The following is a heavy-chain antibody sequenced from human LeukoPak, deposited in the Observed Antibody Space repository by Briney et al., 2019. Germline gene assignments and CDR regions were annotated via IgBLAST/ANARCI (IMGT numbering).Heavy chain of an antibody. CDR1: GFTFSSYA. CDR3: ARPTTVTTISADAFDI. Sequence: GGSLRLSCAASGFTFSSYAMHWVRQAPGKGLEWVAVISYDGSNKYYADSVKGRFTISRDNSKNTLYLQMNSLRAEDTAVYYCARPTTVTTISADAFDIWGQGTMVTVSS. D-gene: IGHD4-17*01. J-gene: IGHJ3*02. V-gene: IGHV3-30-3*01. CDR2: ISYDGSNK.